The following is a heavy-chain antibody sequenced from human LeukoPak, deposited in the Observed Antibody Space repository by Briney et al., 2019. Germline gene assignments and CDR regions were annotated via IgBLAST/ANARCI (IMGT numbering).Heavy chain of an antibody. CDR1: GFTFSSHG. J-gene: IGHJ4*02. V-gene: IGHV3-23*01. CDR3: AKARGYGDSFDY. D-gene: IGHD4-17*01. CDR2: ISGSGGST. Sequence: PGGSLRLSCAASGFTFSSHGMNWVRQAPGKGLEWVSAISGSGGSTYYADSVKGRFTISRDNSKNTLYLQMNSLRAEDTAVYYCAKARGYGDSFDYWGQGTLVTVSS.